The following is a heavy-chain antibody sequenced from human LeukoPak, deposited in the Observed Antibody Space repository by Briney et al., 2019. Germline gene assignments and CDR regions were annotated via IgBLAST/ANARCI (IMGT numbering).Heavy chain of an antibody. CDR3: ARASDRGGSHFDY. J-gene: IGHJ4*02. V-gene: IGHV4-31*03. D-gene: IGHD3-22*01. CDR2: IYYSGST. CDR1: GGSISSGGYY. Sequence: SQTLSLTCTVSGGSISSGGYYWSWIRQHPGKGLEWIGYIYYSGSTYYNPCLKSRVTISVDTSKNQFSLKLSSVTAADTAVYYCARASDRGGSHFDYWGQGTLVTVSS.